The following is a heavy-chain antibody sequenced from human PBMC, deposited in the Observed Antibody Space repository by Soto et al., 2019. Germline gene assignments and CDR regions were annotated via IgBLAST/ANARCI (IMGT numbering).Heavy chain of an antibody. V-gene: IGHV3-30*18. CDR1: GFTFSSYG. Sequence: QVQLVESGGGVVQPGRSLRLSCAASGFTFSSYGMHWVRQAPGKGLEWVAVISYDGSNKYYADSVKGRFTISRDNSKNTLYLQMNSLRAEDTAVYYCAKGDYGDPLYDFDYWGQGTLVTVSS. CDR2: ISYDGSNK. CDR3: AKGDYGDPLYDFDY. D-gene: IGHD4-17*01. J-gene: IGHJ4*02.